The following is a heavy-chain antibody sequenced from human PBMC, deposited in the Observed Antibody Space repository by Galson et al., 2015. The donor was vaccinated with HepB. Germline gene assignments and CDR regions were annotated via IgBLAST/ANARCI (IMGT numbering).Heavy chain of an antibody. J-gene: IGHJ4*02. Sequence: SLRLSCAASGFSVSINYMSWVRQAPGKGLEWVSVIYSDGSTYYADSVKGRFTISRDNSKNTLFLQMNSLRPEDTAVYDCARDSYYYDRTGYYFFFAYWGQGALVTVSS. CDR3: ARDSYYYDRTGYYFFFAY. V-gene: IGHV3-66*02. CDR1: GFSVSINY. CDR2: IYSDGST. D-gene: IGHD3-22*01.